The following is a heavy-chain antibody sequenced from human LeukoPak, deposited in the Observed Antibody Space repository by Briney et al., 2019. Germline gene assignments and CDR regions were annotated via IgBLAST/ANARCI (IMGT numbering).Heavy chain of an antibody. D-gene: IGHD3-10*01. CDR2: INHSGST. CDR3: ARDVLLWFGEFALGWFDP. J-gene: IGHJ5*02. V-gene: IGHV4-39*07. CDR1: GGSISSGGYY. Sequence: SETLSLTCTVSGGSISSGGYYWSWIRQPPGKGLEWIGEINHSGSTNYNPSLKSRVTISVDTSKNQFSLKLSSVTAADTAVYYCARDVLLWFGEFALGWFDPWGQGTLVTVSS.